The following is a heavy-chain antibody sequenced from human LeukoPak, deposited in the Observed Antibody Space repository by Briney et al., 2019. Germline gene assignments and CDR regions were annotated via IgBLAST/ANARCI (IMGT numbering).Heavy chain of an antibody. J-gene: IGHJ3*02. CDR3: ARVSAGVIGMKDVFDI. CDR1: GFTFSSYG. V-gene: IGHV3-21*01. Sequence: GGSLRLSCAASGFTFSSYGMSWVRQAPGKGLEWVSSISSSSYYIYYADSVKGRFTISRDNAKNSLYLQMNSLRAEDTAVYYCARVSAGVIGMKDVFDIWGQGTMVTVSS. CDR2: ISSSSYYI. D-gene: IGHD3-16*02.